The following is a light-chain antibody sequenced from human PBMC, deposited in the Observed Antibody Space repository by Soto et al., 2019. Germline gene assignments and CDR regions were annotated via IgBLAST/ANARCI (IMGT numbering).Light chain of an antibody. CDR2: DNN. V-gene: IGLV1-51*01. J-gene: IGLJ2*01. CDR1: SSNVGNNY. CDR3: GTWDSSLSAVV. Sequence: QSVLTQPPSVSAAPGHKVTISCSGSSSNVGNNYVSWYQQLPGTAPKLLIYDNNNRPSGIPDRFSGSRSGTSATLGITGLQTGDEADYFCGTWDSSLSAVVFGGGTKVTVL.